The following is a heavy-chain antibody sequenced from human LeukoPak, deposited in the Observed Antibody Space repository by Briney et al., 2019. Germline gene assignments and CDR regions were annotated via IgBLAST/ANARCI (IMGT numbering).Heavy chain of an antibody. CDR3: AGSRYPEPQDLNY. Sequence: PGVSLRLSCAASGFDFNIYEMNWVRQAPGKGLEWVSYINADGATIYYADSVKGRFTISRDNLKSSLFLQMSSLRAEDTAVYYCAGSRYPEPQDLNYWGQGTLVIVS. D-gene: IGHD3-10*01. CDR2: INADGATI. V-gene: IGHV3-48*03. J-gene: IGHJ4*02. CDR1: GFDFNIYE.